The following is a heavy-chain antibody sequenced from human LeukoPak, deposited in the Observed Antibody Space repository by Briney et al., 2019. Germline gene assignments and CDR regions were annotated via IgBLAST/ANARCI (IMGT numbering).Heavy chain of an antibody. CDR3: AREEPTFGSGSYSSY. V-gene: IGHV1-18*01. D-gene: IGHD3-10*01. CDR2: ISAYNGNT. CDR1: GYTFTKYG. Sequence: ASVKVSCKASGYTFTKYGISWVRRAPGQGLEWMGWISAYNGNTNYAQKLQGRVTMTTDTSTSTAYMELRSLRSDDTAVYYCAREEPTFGSGSYSSYWGQGTLVTVSS. J-gene: IGHJ4*02.